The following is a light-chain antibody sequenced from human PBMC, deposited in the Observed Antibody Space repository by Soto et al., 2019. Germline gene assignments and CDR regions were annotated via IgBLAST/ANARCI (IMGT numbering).Light chain of an antibody. CDR2: DDN. V-gene: IGLV3-21*02. Sequence: SYELSQPPSVSAAPGQTADITCGGDNIGSKSVHWYQRKAGQAPVLVVFDDNARPSGVPERFSGSKSGNTATLTISRVETGDEADYHCHVWDRSSGQHVFGSGTKVTV. CDR1: NIGSKS. CDR3: HVWDRSSGQHV. J-gene: IGLJ1*01.